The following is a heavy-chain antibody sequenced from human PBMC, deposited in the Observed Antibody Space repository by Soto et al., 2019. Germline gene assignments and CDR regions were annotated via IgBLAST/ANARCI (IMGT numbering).Heavy chain of an antibody. CDR3: ARDAPRWGHDY. CDR1: GFTFSSYA. CDR2: ISYDGCNK. Sequence: PGGSLRLSCAASGFTFSSYAMHWVRQAPGKGLEWVAVISYDGCNKYYADSVKGRFTISRDNSKNTLYLQMNSLRAEDTAVYYCARDAPRWGHDYWGQGTLVTVSS. D-gene: IGHD1-26*01. J-gene: IGHJ4*02. V-gene: IGHV3-30-3*01.